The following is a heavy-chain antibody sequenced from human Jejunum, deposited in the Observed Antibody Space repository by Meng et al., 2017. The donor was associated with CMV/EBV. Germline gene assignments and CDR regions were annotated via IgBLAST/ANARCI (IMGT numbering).Heavy chain of an antibody. CDR2: IHYTGST. CDR3: ARTQWHVGYFDN. V-gene: IGHV4-39*07. CDR1: PGSISSGSYC. Sequence: SPGSISSGSYCWGWLRQPPGKGLEWIGSIHYTGSTNYNPSLKTRVSISADTSKNEFSLTLTSVTAADTAVYYCARTQWHVGYFDNWGQGTLVTVSS. D-gene: IGHD6-19*01. J-gene: IGHJ4*02.